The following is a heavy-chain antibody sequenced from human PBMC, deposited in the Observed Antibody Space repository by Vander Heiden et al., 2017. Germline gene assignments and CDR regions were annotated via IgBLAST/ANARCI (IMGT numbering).Heavy chain of an antibody. CDR1: GYTFTNYA. Sequence: KASGYTFTNYAIIWVRHAPEQGLKWVGWINTDTGEPTYAQAFTGLFFCSLDTPVTTAYLQNSSVEAEDSAVYYCARDYSYYYGLDVWGQGTTFTVPS. CDR3: ARDYSYYYGLDV. V-gene: IGHV7-4-1*02. J-gene: IGHJ6*02. CDR2: INTDTGEP.